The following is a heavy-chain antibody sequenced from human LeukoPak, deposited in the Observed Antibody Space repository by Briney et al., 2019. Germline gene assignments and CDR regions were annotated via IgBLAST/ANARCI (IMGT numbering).Heavy chain of an antibody. V-gene: IGHV4-38-2*02. Sequence: SETLSLTCTVSRYSITSGYYWAWIRQPPGKGLEWIGSIYHSGNTYYNPSLESRVTMSVDTSNNQFSLKLSSLTAADTAVYYCAKIPQVATYTVPNFDFWGQGTLVTVSS. CDR3: AKIPQVATYTVPNFDF. CDR2: IYHSGNT. CDR1: RYSITSGYY. J-gene: IGHJ4*02. D-gene: IGHD3-16*01.